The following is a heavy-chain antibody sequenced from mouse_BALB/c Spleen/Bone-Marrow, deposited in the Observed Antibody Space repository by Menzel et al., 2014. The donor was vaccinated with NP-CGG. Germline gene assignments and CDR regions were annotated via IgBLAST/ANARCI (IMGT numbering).Heavy chain of an antibody. CDR1: GFSLTSFG. J-gene: IGHJ3*01. CDR3: AKNEGGQLGPY. Sequence: VQGVESGPGLVQPSQSLSITCTVSGFSLTSFGVHWVRQSPGKGLEWLGVIWSGGSTDYNAAFMSRLSITKDNSKSQVFFKMNSLQADDTAIYYCAKNEGGQLGPYWGQGTLVTVSA. CDR2: IWSGGST. V-gene: IGHV2-5*01. D-gene: IGHD3-2*01.